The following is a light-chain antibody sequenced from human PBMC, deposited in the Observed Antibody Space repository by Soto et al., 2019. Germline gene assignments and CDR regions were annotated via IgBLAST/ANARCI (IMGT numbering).Light chain of an antibody. J-gene: IGLJ2*01. CDR2: EVN. CDR1: NSDVGGYNY. CDR3: NSYAGSNKVV. V-gene: IGLV2-8*01. Sequence: QSALTQPPSASGSPGQSVTISCTGTNSDVGGYNYVSWYQQHPGKAPKLMIYEVNKRPSGVPDRFSGSKSGNTASLTVSGLQAEDEADYYCNSYAGSNKVVFGGGTKLTVL.